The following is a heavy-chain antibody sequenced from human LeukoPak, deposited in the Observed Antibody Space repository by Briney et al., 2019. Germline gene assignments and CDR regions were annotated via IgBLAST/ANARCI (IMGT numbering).Heavy chain of an antibody. CDR2: ISSSGSTI. V-gene: IGHV3-48*03. CDR3: ARDVPPSGWRNFDY. D-gene: IGHD6-19*01. CDR1: GFTFSSYE. Sequence: GGSLRLSCAASGFTFSSYEMNWVRQAPGKGLEWVSYISSSGSTIYYADSVKGRFTISRDNAKNSLYLQMNSLRAEDTAVYYCARDVPPSGWRNFDYWGQGTLVTVSS. J-gene: IGHJ4*02.